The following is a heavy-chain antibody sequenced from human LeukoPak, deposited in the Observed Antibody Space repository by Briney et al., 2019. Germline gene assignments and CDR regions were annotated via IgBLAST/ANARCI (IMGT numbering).Heavy chain of an antibody. CDR1: GGTFSSYA. CDR2: IIPIFGTA. CDR3: ASGGRDGYNYRLDY. J-gene: IGHJ4*02. V-gene: IGHV1-69*05. D-gene: IGHD5-24*01. Sequence: SVKVSCKASGGTFSSYAISWVRQAPGQGLEWMGGIIPIFGTANYAQKFQGRVTITTDESTSTAYMELCSLRSEDTAVYYCASGGRDGYNYRLDYWGQGTLVTVSS.